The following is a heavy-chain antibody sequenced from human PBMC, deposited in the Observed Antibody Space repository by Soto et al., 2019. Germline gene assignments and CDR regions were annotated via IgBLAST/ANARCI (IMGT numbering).Heavy chain of an antibody. J-gene: IGHJ3*01. V-gene: IGHV3-30*18. Sequence: QVQLVECGGGVVQPGTSLRLSCAASGFTFNNYGIHWVRQAPGTGLEWVAAISSDGSDKYYADSVKGRLTISRDNSKNTVYLQMHSLRAEDTAVYYCAKDQGIAASHGIDWGQGTMVTVSS. CDR1: GFTFNNYG. CDR3: AKDQGIAASHGID. CDR2: ISSDGSDK. D-gene: IGHD6-13*01.